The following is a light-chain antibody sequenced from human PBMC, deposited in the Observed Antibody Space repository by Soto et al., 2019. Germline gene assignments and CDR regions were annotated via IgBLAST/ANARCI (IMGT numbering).Light chain of an antibody. Sequence: EIVLTHSPATLSLSPLEIATLCCRASQSVSSYLAWYQQKPGQAPRLLIYDASNRATGIPARFSGSGSGTDFTLTISSLEPEDFAVYYCQQRSNWPSWTFGQGTKVDI. CDR2: DAS. V-gene: IGKV3-11*01. J-gene: IGKJ1*01. CDR1: QSVSSY. CDR3: QQRSNWPSWT.